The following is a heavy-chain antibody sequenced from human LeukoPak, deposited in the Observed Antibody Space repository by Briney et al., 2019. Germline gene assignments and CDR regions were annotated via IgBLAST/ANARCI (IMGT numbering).Heavy chain of an antibody. CDR1: GYTLTELS. V-gene: IGHV1-24*01. J-gene: IGHJ3*02. D-gene: IGHD6-19*01. CDR3: VTQSGVLYAFDI. Sequence: ASVKVSCKVSGYTLTELSMHWVRQAPGKGLEWMGGFDPEDGETIYAQKLQGRVTMTEDTSTDTAYMELSSLRSEDTAVYYCVTQSGVLYAFDIWGQGTMVTVSS. CDR2: FDPEDGET.